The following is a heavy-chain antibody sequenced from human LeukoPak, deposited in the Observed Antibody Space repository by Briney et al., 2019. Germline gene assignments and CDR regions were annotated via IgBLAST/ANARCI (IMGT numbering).Heavy chain of an antibody. CDR1: GDTVRKYA. CDR3: ARDRTGYGNYYFDS. D-gene: IGHD5-18*01. Sequence: SVKVSCKASGDTVRKYAIGWVRQAPGQGLEWIGGIISTYGASNYAQKFQGRVTLTTDESASTAYMELRSLRSEDTAVYYCARDRTGYGNYYFDSWGQGTPVTVSS. V-gene: IGHV1-69*05. CDR2: IISTYGAS. J-gene: IGHJ4*02.